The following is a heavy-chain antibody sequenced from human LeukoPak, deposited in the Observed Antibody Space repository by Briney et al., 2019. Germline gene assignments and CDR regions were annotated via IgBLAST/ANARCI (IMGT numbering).Heavy chain of an antibody. V-gene: IGHV1-2*02. CDR2: INPNNGDA. CDR1: GYTFTGYY. CDR3: ARSGNFGVVTYDY. Sequence: ASVKVSCKASGYTFTGYYMHWVRQAPGKGLEWMGWINPNNGDADYAQRFQGRVTMTRDTSINTVYMELTRLRSDDTAVYYCARSGNFGVVTYDYWGQGTLVTVSS. D-gene: IGHD3-3*01. J-gene: IGHJ4*02.